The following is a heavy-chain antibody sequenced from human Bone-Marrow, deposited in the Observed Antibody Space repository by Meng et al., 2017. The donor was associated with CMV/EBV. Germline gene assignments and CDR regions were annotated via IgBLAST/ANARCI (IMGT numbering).Heavy chain of an antibody. Sequence: GGTFSSQAISWVRQAPGQGLEWMGGIIPIFATINYAQKFQGRVTITADRSTSTAYMELSSLRSEDTAMYYCATNYYDSGGYYLKYFQHWGQGTLAPSPQ. CDR3: ATNYYDSGGYYLKYFQH. J-gene: IGHJ1*01. CDR1: GGTFSSQA. V-gene: IGHV1-69*06. D-gene: IGHD3-22*01. CDR2: IIPIFATI.